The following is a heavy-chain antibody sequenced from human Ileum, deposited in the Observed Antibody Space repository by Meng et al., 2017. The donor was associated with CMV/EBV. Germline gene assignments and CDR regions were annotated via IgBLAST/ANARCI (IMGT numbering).Heavy chain of an antibody. J-gene: IGHJ4*02. CDR3: ARHGYYSTGWSF. V-gene: IGHV1-2*06. D-gene: IGHD6-19*01. CDR1: GYTFTDYY. CDR2: INPNSGAT. Sequence: QVQLVQSGAEVKKPGASVKVSCKASGYTFTDYYMHWVRQAPGQGLEWMGRINPNSGATDYAQKFQGRVAMTTDTSTSTAYMELRSLTSDDTAVYYCARHGYYSTGWSFWGQGTLVTVSS.